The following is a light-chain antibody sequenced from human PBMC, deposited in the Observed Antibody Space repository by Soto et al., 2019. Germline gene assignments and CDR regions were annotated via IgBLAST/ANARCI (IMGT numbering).Light chain of an antibody. J-gene: IGKJ4*01. CDR2: VAS. Sequence: EIVMTQSPATLSVSPGERATLSCRASQSVSSNFAWYQQKPGQPPKLLIYVASTRATGIPARFSGSGSGTEFTLTISSLQSEDFAVYYCQQYNVWPLTFGGGTKVEFK. CDR1: QSVSSN. V-gene: IGKV3-15*01. CDR3: QQYNVWPLT.